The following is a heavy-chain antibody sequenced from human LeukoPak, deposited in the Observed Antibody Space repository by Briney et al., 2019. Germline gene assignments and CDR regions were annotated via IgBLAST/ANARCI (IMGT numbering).Heavy chain of an antibody. J-gene: IGHJ3*02. CDR2: ISSSSSYI. D-gene: IGHD3-22*01. CDR3: ARATTYYYASSGVKRTKVGAFDI. V-gene: IGHV3-21*01. CDR1: GFTFSSYS. Sequence: GGSLRLSCAASGFTFSSYSMNWVRQAPGKGLEWVSSISSSSSYIYYADSVKGRFTISRDNAKNSLYLQMNSLRAEDTAVYYCARATTYYYASSGVKRTKVGAFDIWGQGTMVTVSS.